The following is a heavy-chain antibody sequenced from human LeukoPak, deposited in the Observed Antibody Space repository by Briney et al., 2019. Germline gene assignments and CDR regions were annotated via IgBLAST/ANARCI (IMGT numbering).Heavy chain of an antibody. CDR2: INPSGGST. Sequence: ASVKVSCKASGYTFTSYYMHWVRQAPGQGLEWMGIINPSGGSTSYAQKFQGRVTMTRDTSTSTVYMGLSSLRSEDTAVYYCATVWAVAGPDYWGQGTLVTVSS. J-gene: IGHJ4*02. CDR1: GYTFTSYY. V-gene: IGHV1-46*01. CDR3: ATVWAVAGPDY. D-gene: IGHD6-19*01.